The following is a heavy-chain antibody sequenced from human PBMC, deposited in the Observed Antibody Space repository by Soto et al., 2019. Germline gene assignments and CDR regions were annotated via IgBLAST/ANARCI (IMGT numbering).Heavy chain of an antibody. CDR3: ARDLPIVVVPAATKFYYGMDV. CDR1: GYTFTGYY. D-gene: IGHD2-2*01. V-gene: IGHV1-2*02. CDR2: INPISGGI. J-gene: IGHJ6*02. Sequence: GASVKVSCKASGYTFTGYYMHWVRQAPGQGLEWVGWINPISGGINFAQKFQGRVTMTRDTSISTAYMELSRPRSDGTAVYYCARDLPIVVVPAATKFYYGMDVWGQGTTVTVSS.